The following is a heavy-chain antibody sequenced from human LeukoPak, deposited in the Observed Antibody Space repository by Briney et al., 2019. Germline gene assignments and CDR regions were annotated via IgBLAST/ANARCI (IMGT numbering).Heavy chain of an antibody. CDR3: ARVYGSSWYSDY. CDR2: ISSSSSYI. V-gene: IGHV3-21*01. J-gene: IGHJ4*02. Sequence: GGSLRLSCAASGFTFSSYSMNWVRQAPGKGLEWVSSISSSSSYIYYADSVKGRFTISRDNPKNSLYLQMNSLRAEDTAVYYCARVYGSSWYSDYWGQGTLVTVSS. CDR1: GFTFSSYS. D-gene: IGHD6-13*01.